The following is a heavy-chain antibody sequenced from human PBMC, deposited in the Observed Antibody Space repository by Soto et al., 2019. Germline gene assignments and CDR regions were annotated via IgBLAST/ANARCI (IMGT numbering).Heavy chain of an antibody. CDR1: GLTFSDYY. CDR2: ITRSSTYR. CDR3: ARPQGGGYDLNH. V-gene: IGHV3-11*05. Sequence: QVQLVESGGGLVKPGGSLRLSCAASGLTFSDYYMSWIRQAPGKGLEWVSYITRSSTYRNYADSVKGRFTISRDNPKNSRYLPMNSLRAEDTAVYYCARPQGGGYDLNHGGQGTLVTVSS. D-gene: IGHD5-12*01. J-gene: IGHJ4*02.